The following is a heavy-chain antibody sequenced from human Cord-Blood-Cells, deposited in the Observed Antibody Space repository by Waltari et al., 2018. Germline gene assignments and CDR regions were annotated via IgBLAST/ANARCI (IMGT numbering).Heavy chain of an antibody. CDR3: ARDPTWSDAFDI. CDR1: GGSISSYY. D-gene: IGHD2-8*02. V-gene: IGHV4-4*07. CDR2: IYTSGST. J-gene: IGHJ3*02. Sequence: QVQLQESGPGLVKPSENLSLTCTVPGGSISSYYWSWHRQPAGKGLEWIGRIYTSGSTNYNPSLKSRVTMSVDTSKNQFSLKLSSVTAADTAVYYCARDPTWSDAFDIWGQGTMVTVSS.